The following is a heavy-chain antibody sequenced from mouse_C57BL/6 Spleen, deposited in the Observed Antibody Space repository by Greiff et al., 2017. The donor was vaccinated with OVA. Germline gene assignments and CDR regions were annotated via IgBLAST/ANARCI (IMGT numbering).Heavy chain of an antibody. J-gene: IGHJ2*01. CDR3: QTAQATDY. V-gene: IGHV1-7*01. Sequence: QVQLKQSGAELAKPGASVKLSCKASGYTFTSYWMHWVKQRPGQGLEWIGYINPSSGYTKYNQKFKDKATLTADKSSSTAYMQLSSLTYEDSAVYYCQTAQATDYWGQGTTLTVSS. CDR2: INPSSGYT. CDR1: GYTFTSYW. D-gene: IGHD3-2*02.